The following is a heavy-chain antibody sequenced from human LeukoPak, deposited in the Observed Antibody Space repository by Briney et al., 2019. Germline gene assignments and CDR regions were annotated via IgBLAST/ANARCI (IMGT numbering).Heavy chain of an antibody. Sequence: GASVKLSCKASGFGLIKSDVQWVRQARGQGIEWVGWIIIGSGQTRYAQKFQERVTITRDMSTSTAFLELSSLRSEDSAVYYCAAGDTLVRGVIIPFAPWGQGTLVTVSS. CDR2: IIIGSGQT. CDR3: AAGDTLVRGVIIPFAP. V-gene: IGHV1-58*01. CDR1: GFGLIKSD. J-gene: IGHJ5*02. D-gene: IGHD3-10*01.